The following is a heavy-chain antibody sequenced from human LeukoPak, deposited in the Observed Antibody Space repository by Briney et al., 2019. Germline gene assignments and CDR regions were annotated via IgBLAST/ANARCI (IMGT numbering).Heavy chain of an antibody. V-gene: IGHV1-69*13. J-gene: IGHJ5*02. Sequence: SVKVSCKASGYTFTSYAISWVRQAPGQGLEWMGGIIPIFGTANYAQKFQGRVTITADESTSTAYMELSSLRSEDTAVYYCARFGELLYNWFDPWGQGTLVTVSS. D-gene: IGHD3-10*01. CDR1: GYTFTSYA. CDR3: ARFGELLYNWFDP. CDR2: IIPIFGTA.